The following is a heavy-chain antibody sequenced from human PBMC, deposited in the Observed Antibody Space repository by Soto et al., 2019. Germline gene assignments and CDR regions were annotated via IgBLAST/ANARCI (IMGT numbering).Heavy chain of an antibody. CDR3: ARVLYGDSFDY. J-gene: IGHJ4*02. CDR1: GFTFSSYA. Sequence: PGGSLRLSCAAPGFTFSSYAMHWVRQAPGKGLEWVAVISYDGSNKYYADSVKGRFTISRDNSKNTLYLQMNSLRAEDTAVYYCARVLYGDSFDYWGQGTLVTVSS. D-gene: IGHD4-17*01. V-gene: IGHV3-30-3*01. CDR2: ISYDGSNK.